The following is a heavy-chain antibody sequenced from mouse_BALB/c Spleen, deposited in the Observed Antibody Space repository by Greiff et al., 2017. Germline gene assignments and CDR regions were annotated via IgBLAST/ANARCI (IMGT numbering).Heavy chain of an antibody. V-gene: IGHV5-6-5*01. D-gene: IGHD1-1*01. J-gene: IGHJ1*01. Sequence: EVKLMESGGGLVKPGGSLKLSCAASGFTFSSYAMSWVRQTPEKRLEWVASISSGGSTYYPDSVKGLFTISRDNARNILYLQMSSLRSEDTAMYYCARRYYGSSLYWYFDVWGAGTTVTVSS. CDR1: GFTFSSYA. CDR3: ARRYYGSSLYWYFDV. CDR2: ISSGGST.